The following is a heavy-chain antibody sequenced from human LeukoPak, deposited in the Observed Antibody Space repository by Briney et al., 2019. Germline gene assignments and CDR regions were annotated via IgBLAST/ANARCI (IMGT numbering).Heavy chain of an antibody. Sequence: SETLSLTCAVYGGSFSGYYWSWIRQPPGKGLEWIGEINHSGSTNYNPSLKSRVTILVDTSKNQFSLKLSSVTAADTAVYYCARSRFYCSGGSCYSIAFDYWGQGTLVTVSS. D-gene: IGHD2-15*01. V-gene: IGHV4-34*01. J-gene: IGHJ4*02. CDR2: INHSGST. CDR3: ARSRFYCSGGSCYSIAFDY. CDR1: GGSFSGYY.